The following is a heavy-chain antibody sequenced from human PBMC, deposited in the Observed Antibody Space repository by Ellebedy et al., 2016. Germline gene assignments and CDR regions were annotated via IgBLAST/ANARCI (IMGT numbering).Heavy chain of an antibody. V-gene: IGHV4-59*12. D-gene: IGHD3-22*01. J-gene: IGHJ4*02. Sequence: SETLSLXXTVSGGSISSYYWSWIRQPPGKGLEWIGYIYYSGSTNYNPSLKSRVTISVDTSKNQFSLKLSSVTAADTAVYYCARGKYYYDSSGYRPIDYWGQGTLVTVSS. CDR3: ARGKYYYDSSGYRPIDY. CDR1: GGSISSYY. CDR2: IYYSGST.